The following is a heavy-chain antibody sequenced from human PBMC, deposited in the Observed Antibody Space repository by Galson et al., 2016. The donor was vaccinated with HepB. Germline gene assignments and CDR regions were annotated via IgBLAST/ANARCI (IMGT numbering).Heavy chain of an antibody. Sequence: SVKVSCKASGDNFRTYAFAWVRQAPGQGLEWMGGIIPIFGTGKYAQKFQGRVTITADESTSTVYMQLSRLRSEDTAMYYCARAPEESRFAEWLRRYFYYAMDVWGQGTTVTVSS. CDR3: ARAPEESRFAEWLRRYFYYAMDV. J-gene: IGHJ6*02. D-gene: IGHD3-3*01. CDR1: GDNFRTYA. CDR2: IIPIFGTG. V-gene: IGHV1-69*13.